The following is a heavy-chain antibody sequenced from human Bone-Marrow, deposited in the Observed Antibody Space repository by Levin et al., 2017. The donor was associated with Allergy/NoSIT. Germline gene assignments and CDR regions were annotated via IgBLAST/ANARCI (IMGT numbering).Heavy chain of an antibody. J-gene: IGHJ6*03. Sequence: KISCKASGGTFSSYAISWVRQAPGQGLEWMGGIIPIFGTANYAQKFQGRVTITADKSTSTAYMELSSLRSEDTAVYYCAREKVRPTDYGSGSYYNHYYMDVWGKGTTVTVSS. CDR3: AREKVRPTDYGSGSYYNHYYMDV. CDR1: GGTFSSYA. CDR2: IIPIFGTA. V-gene: IGHV1-69*06. D-gene: IGHD3-10*01.